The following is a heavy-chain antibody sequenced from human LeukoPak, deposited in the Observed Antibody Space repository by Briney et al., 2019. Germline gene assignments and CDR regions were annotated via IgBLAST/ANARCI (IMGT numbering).Heavy chain of an antibody. D-gene: IGHD6-19*01. Sequence: GGSLRLSCAASGFSFSSYAMHWVRQAPGKGLEWVAVISYDGSNKYYADSVKGRFTISRDNSKNTLYLQMNSLRAEDTAVHYCAADPYIRSSGWFGYFDYWGQGTLVTVSS. CDR1: GFSFSSYA. CDR3: AADPYIRSSGWFGYFDY. J-gene: IGHJ4*02. CDR2: ISYDGSNK. V-gene: IGHV3-30*04.